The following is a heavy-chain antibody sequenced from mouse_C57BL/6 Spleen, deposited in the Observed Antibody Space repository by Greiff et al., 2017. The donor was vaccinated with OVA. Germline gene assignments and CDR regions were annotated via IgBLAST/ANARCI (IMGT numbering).Heavy chain of an antibody. V-gene: IGHV1-50*01. CDR3: ARRGDWGSFAY. CDR2: IDPSDSYT. Sequence: QVHVKQPGAELVKPGASVKLSCKASGYTFTSYWMQWVKQRPGQGLEWIGEIDPSDSYTNYNQKFKGKATLTVDTSSSTAYMQLSSLTSEDDAVYYCARRGDWGSFAYWGQGTLVTVSA. J-gene: IGHJ3*01. CDR1: GYTFTSYW.